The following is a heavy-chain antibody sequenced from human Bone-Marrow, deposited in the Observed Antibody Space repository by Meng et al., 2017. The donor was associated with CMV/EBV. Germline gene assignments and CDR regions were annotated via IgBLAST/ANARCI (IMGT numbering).Heavy chain of an antibody. CDR3: ARADDGSYYYYGMDV. Sequence: ASVKVSCKASGYTFTGYYMHWVRQAPGQGLEWMGWINPNSGGTDYAQKFQGRVTMTRDTSISTAYMELSRLRSDDTAVYYWARADDGSYYYYGMDVGGQGTTVTVSS. J-gene: IGHJ6*02. V-gene: IGHV1-2*02. CDR2: INPNSGGT. D-gene: IGHD1-26*01. CDR1: GYTFTGYY.